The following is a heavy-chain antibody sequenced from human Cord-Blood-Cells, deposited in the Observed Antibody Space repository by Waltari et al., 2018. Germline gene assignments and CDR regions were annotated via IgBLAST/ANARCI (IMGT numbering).Heavy chain of an antibody. CDR2: MNPKCGNT. CDR3: ARGRGEPPEDAFDI. Sequence: QVQLVQSGAEVKKPGASVKVSCKASGYTFTSYDINWVRQATGQGLEWMGWMNPKCGNTGYAQKFQGRVTITRNTSISTAYMELSSLRSEDTAVYYCARGRGEPPEDAFDIWGQGTMVTVSS. J-gene: IGHJ3*02. V-gene: IGHV1-8*03. CDR1: GYTFTSYD. D-gene: IGHD3-10*01.